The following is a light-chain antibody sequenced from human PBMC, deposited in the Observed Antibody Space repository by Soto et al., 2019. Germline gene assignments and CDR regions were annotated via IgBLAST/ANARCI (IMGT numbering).Light chain of an antibody. V-gene: IGLV2-14*01. CDR1: RSDVGAYNY. CDR2: HVT. J-gene: IGLJ1*01. Sequence: QSVLTQPASVSGSLGQSITISCSGTRSDVGAYNYVSWYQQYPGKAPKLMIYHVTDRPSGVSNRFSGSKSGNTASLTISVLQAEDEADYYCCSYTTSNTFVFGTGTKVTVL. CDR3: CSYTTSNTFV.